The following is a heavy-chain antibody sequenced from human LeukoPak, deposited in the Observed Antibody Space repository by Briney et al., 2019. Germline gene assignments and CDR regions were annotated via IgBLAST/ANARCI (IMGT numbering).Heavy chain of an antibody. V-gene: IGHV1-18*01. CDR2: ISVYNGNT. J-gene: IGHJ3*02. D-gene: IGHD3-9*01. CDR3: ARDRRDILTGPQSSDAFDI. CDR1: GYTFTSYG. Sequence: ASVKVSCKASGYTFTSYGISWVRQAPGQGLEWMGWISVYNGNTNYAQKLQGRVTLTTDTSTSTACMELRSLRSDDTAVYYCARDRRDILTGPQSSDAFDIWGQGTMVTVSS.